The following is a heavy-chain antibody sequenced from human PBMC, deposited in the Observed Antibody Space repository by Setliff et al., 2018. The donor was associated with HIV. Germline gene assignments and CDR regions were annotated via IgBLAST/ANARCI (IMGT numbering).Heavy chain of an antibody. Sequence: GSLRLSCAASGFTFNDYGMTWVRQAPGKGLEWVSGINWNGGTTGYADSLKGRFTISRDNAEKSMYLQMNSLSADDTAVYYCARQRGYDLDYFDYWGQGTLVTVSS. CDR2: INWNGGTT. CDR3: ARQRGYDLDYFDY. J-gene: IGHJ4*02. V-gene: IGHV3-20*04. CDR1: GFTFNDYG. D-gene: IGHD5-12*01.